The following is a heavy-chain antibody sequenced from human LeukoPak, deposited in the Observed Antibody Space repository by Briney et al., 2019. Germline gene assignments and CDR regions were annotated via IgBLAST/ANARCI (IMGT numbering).Heavy chain of an antibody. V-gene: IGHV3-23*01. Sequence: PAESLTLTCAASGFTFSSYALSWVRQAPGQGLEWVSAISGSGGSTYYANSTKGRLTISRANSKNTLYLQMNSLRAEDTAVYYCAKDVRRSFYYFDYWGQGTLVTVSS. CDR3: AKDVRRSFYYFDY. CDR2: ISGSGGST. CDR1: GFTFSSYA. J-gene: IGHJ4*02. D-gene: IGHD2/OR15-2a*01.